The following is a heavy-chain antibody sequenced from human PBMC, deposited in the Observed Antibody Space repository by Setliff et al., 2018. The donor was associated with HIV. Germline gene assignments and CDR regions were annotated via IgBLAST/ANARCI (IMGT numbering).Heavy chain of an antibody. V-gene: IGHV3-21*01. D-gene: IGHD3-22*01. CDR2: TTPGGIDA. Sequence: GGSLRLSCVASGFIFSNHTINWVRQAPGKGLEWVSSTTPGGIDALYADSVKGRFAISRDTAKNSLYLQMNSLRAEDTAVYYCARVRDYYDSGAQAFDIWGQGTMVTVSS. CDR3: ARVRDYYDSGAQAFDI. J-gene: IGHJ3*02. CDR1: GFIFSNHT.